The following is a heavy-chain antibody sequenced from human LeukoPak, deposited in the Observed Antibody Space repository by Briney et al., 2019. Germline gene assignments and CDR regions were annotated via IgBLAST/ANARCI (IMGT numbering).Heavy chain of an antibody. D-gene: IGHD1-1*01. Sequence: PSETLSLTCSVSGGSISSGAYPWDWLRQHPGKGLEWIGYMYYSGSTQDNPYIKSRFITSVDTSKNHFSLRLSSVTAADTAVYYCARQQLPSSPFHHWGQGTLVTVSS. CDR3: ARQQLPSSPFHH. CDR2: MYYSGST. V-gene: IGHV4-31*03. CDR1: GGSISSGAYP. J-gene: IGHJ1*01.